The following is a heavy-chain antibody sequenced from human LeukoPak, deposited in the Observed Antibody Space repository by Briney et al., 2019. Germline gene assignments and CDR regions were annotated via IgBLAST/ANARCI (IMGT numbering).Heavy chain of an antibody. V-gene: IGHV1-3*01. CDR1: GYTFTDYG. CDR2: INAGNGNA. D-gene: IGHD3-10*01. J-gene: IGHJ4*02. CDR3: ARDGRFGELFDY. Sequence: ASVKVSCKASGYTFTDYGMHWVRQAPGQRLEWMAWINAGNGNAKYSQKFQDRVTMTTDTSTSTAYMELRSLRSDDTAVYYCARDGRFGELFDYWGQGTLVTVSS.